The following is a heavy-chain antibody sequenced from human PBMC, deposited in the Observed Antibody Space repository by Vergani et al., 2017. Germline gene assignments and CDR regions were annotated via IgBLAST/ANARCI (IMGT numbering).Heavy chain of an antibody. Sequence: EVQLEQSGVAVKKPGESLEISCKGSGYSFSRNWIAWVRERPGQGLEWMGMIYPGNSETRNNPSFRGQVTMSVDKSISTAYLQWSSLKASDSAMYYCARVYCRGMSCAGTDYFYHIDVWGKGTTVTVS. J-gene: IGHJ6*03. D-gene: IGHD3/OR15-3a*01. CDR1: GYSFSRNW. CDR2: IYPGNSET. CDR3: ARVYCRGMSCAGTDYFYHIDV. V-gene: IGHV5-51*03.